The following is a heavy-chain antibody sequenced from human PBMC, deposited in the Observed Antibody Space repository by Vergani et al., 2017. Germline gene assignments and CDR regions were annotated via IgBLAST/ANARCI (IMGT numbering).Heavy chain of an antibody. V-gene: IGHV4-38-2*01. CDR2: IYHSGST. CDR3: TRQPQEGASGHPSVPT. CDR1: GYSIRNGYY. D-gene: IGHD5-12*01. J-gene: IGHJ4*02. Sequence: QVQLQESGPGLVEPSETLSLTCAVSGYSIRNGYYWGWIRQPPGKGLEWIGSIYHSGSTHYNPSLKSRVTISVDTSKSDFSLKVTSVTAADTAVYYCTRQPQEGASGHPSVPTWGQGISVIVSS.